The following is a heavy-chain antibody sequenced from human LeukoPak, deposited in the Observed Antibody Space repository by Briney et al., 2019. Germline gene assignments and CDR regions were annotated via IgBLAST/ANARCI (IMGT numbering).Heavy chain of an antibody. CDR2: IYPSGGT. CDR3: ARRGYSYGSEH. CDR1: GGSISSYY. D-gene: IGHD5-18*01. V-gene: IGHV4-4*07. Sequence: PSETLSLTCTVSGGSISSYYWSWIRQPAGKRLEWIGRIYPSGGTDHNPSLKSRVTMSLDTSKNQFSLKLSSVTAADTAVYYCARRGYSYGSEHWGQGTLVTVSS. J-gene: IGHJ1*01.